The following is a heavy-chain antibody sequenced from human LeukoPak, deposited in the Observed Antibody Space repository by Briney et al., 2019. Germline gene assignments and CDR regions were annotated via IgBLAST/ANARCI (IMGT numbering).Heavy chain of an antibody. J-gene: IGHJ4*02. Sequence: SETLSLTCAVYGGSFDDYYCSWIRQPPGKGLEWIGEIHPHGMFYYNSSLMSRVTISIDTSKTQFSLRLTSVPATDTAFYYCARGRDRSKAGDHWGQGSLVTVSS. V-gene: IGHV4-34*01. D-gene: IGHD5-24*01. CDR3: ARGRDRSKAGDH. CDR1: GGSFDDYY. CDR2: IHPHGMF.